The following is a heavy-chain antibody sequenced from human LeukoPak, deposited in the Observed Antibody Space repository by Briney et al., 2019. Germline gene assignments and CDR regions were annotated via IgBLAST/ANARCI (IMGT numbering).Heavy chain of an antibody. J-gene: IGHJ4*02. D-gene: IGHD1-26*01. CDR1: GFTFSNAW. CDR2: IKSKPDGGTK. V-gene: IGHV3-15*01. Sequence: GGSLRLSCAASGFTFSNAWMSWVRQAPGKGPEWVGRIKSKPDGGTKEYAAPVNGRFSISRDDSKKTLYLQMNSLRTEDTAVYYCTTGISGSYGDWGQGTLVTVSS. CDR3: TTGISGSYGD.